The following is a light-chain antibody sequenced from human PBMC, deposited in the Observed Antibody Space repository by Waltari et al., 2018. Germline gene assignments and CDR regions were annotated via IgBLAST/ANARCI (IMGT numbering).Light chain of an antibody. Sequence: QTVVTQEPSLTVSPGGTVTLTCTSSTGPVASGHYPSWFQQMPGQAPRELIFSSTIKYSWTPARFSGALLGCKAALTLSSVQPEDEADYYCLLHFGGDQLVFGGGTRLTVL. CDR2: SST. CDR3: LLHFGGDQLV. CDR1: TGPVASGHY. V-gene: IGLV7-43*01. J-gene: IGLJ3*02.